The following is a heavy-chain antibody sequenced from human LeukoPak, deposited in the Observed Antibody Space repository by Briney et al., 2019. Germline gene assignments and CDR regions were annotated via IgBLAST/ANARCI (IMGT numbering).Heavy chain of an antibody. CDR2: IFYSGTT. D-gene: IGHD2-21*02. J-gene: IGHJ4*02. Sequence: PSDTLSLTCAVSGYSISSGNWWGWIRQPPGKGLEWIGYIFYSGTTLYSPSLKSRVTMSVDTSENQFSLKLSSVTAADTAVYYCARHDVVPVIRRGFDFWGQGTLVTVSS. V-gene: IGHV4-28*01. CDR1: GYSISSGNW. CDR3: ARHDVVPVIRRGFDF.